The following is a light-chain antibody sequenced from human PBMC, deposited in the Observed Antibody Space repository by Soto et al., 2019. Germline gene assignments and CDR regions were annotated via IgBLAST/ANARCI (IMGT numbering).Light chain of an antibody. CDR1: TSDVGGYIS. Sequence: QSVLTQPASVSGSPGQSVTISCTGTTSDVGGYISVSWYQQHPGKAPKLMIYEVSNRPSGVSNRFSGSKSGDTASLTISGLQAEDEADYYCSSYTSSTFYVSGTRTTVTV. V-gene: IGLV2-14*01. CDR2: EVS. J-gene: IGLJ1*01. CDR3: SSYTSSTFYV.